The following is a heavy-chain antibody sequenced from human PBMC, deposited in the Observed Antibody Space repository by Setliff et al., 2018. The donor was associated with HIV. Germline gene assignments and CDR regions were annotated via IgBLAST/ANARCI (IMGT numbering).Heavy chain of an antibody. CDR2: MNPKSGNS. V-gene: IGHV1-8*02. D-gene: IGHD6-13*01. CDR3: ARFLPGYSSSWYFGYSYYGMDV. CDR1: GYTFTSYG. Sequence: GASVKVSCRASGYTFTSYGIRWVRQAPGQGLEWMGWMNPKSGNSGYAQKFQGRVTMTRNTSISTAYMELRSLTSEDAAVYYCARFLPGYSSSWYFGYSYYGMDVWGQGTTVTVS. J-gene: IGHJ6*02.